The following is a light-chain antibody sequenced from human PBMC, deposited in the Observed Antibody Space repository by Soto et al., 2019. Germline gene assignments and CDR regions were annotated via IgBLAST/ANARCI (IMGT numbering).Light chain of an antibody. J-gene: IGLJ3*02. V-gene: IGLV2-14*03. CDR1: SSDVGRYNY. CDR2: DVR. CDR3: SSYTTSGTVV. Sequence: ALTQPASVSGSPGQSITISCTGSSSDVGRYNYVSWYQQQPDKAPKLMIFDVRFRPSGVSDRFSGSKSGTTASLIISGLRAEDEGDYYCSSYTTSGTVVFGGGTKLTVL.